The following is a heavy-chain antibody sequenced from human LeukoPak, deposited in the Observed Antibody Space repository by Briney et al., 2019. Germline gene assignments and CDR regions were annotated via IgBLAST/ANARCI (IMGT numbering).Heavy chain of an antibody. J-gene: IGHJ6*03. CDR3: ASLSAGYYYMDV. V-gene: IGHV1-69*06. Sequence: SVTVSCKASGGTFISYAISWVRQAPGQGLEWMGGIIPIFGTANYAQKFQGRVTITADKSTSTAYMELSSLRSDDTAVYYCASLSAGYYYMDVWGKGTTVTVSS. CDR2: IIPIFGTA. CDR1: GGTFISYA. D-gene: IGHD3-16*02.